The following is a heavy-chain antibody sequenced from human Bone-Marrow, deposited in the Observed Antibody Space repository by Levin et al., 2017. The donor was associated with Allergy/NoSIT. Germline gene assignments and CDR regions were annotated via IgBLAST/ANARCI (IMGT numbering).Heavy chain of an antibody. CDR3: ARMSYGPSESDY. D-gene: IGHD3-16*01. J-gene: IGHJ4*01. V-gene: IGHV1-2*02. CDR1: GYTFTDYY. Sequence: ASVKVSCRTSGYTFTDYYVHWVRQAPGQGLEWLGWVNSNSGGTDYAQKFQGRITITRDTSVATAYLELRSLTSDDTAMYYCARMSYGPSESDYWGQGTLVTVSS. CDR2: VNSNSGGT.